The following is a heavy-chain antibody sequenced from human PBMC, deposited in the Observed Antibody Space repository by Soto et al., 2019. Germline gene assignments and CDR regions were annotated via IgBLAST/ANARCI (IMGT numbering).Heavy chain of an antibody. D-gene: IGHD3-10*01. CDR1: GGSISSYY. V-gene: IGHV4-59*01. CDR3: ARGRYYGVDAFDI. Sequence: SETLSLTCTVSGGSISSYYWSWIRQPPGKGLEWIGYIYYSGSTNYNPSLKSRVTISVDTSKNQFSLKLSSVTAADTAVYYCARGRYYGVDAFDIWGRGTMVTVSS. J-gene: IGHJ3*02. CDR2: IYYSGST.